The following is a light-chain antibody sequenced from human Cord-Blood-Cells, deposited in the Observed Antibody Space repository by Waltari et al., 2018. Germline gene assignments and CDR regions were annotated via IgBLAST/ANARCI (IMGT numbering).Light chain of an antibody. J-gene: IGLJ2*01. CDR3: SSYTSSSTPVV. V-gene: IGLV2-14*01. CDR2: DVS. CDR1: RSDVGGYNY. Sequence: QSALTQPAPVSGSPGQSLTIPCTGTRSDVGGYNYVPWYQQHPGKAPKLMIYDVSNRPSGVSNRFSGSKSGNTASLTISGLQAEDEADYYCSSYTSSSTPVVFGGGTKLTVL.